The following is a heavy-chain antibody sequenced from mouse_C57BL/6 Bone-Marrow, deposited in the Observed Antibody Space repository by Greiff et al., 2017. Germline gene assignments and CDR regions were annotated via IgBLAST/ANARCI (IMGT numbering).Heavy chain of an antibody. CDR2: ISSGSSTI. J-gene: IGHJ4*01. V-gene: IGHV5-17*01. CDR3: ARSVLYAMDY. CDR1: GFTFSDYG. Sequence: VHLVESGGGLVKPGGSLQLSCAASGFTFSDYGMHWVRPAPEKGLAWVAYISSGSSTIYYADTVTGRFTISRDNAKYTLVLQMTSLRSEDTAMYYCARSVLYAMDYWGQGTSVTDSS.